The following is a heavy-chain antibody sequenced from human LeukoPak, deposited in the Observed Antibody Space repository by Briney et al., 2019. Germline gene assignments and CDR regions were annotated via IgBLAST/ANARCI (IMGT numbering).Heavy chain of an antibody. CDR2: IKTTSDGGPT. J-gene: IGHJ3*02. CDR1: GVAFSHAW. Sequence: GGSLRLSCAASGVAFSHAWMSGGRQAPGKGLEWVAQIKTTSDGGPTDYAAPVKGRFTISRDDSENMLYLQMTSQKTEDQAVYYCTTNDAFDIWGQGTMVIVSS. CDR3: TTNDAFDI. V-gene: IGHV3-15*01.